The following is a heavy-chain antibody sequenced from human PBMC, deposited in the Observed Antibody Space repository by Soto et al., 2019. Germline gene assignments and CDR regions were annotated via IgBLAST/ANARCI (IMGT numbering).Heavy chain of an antibody. J-gene: IGHJ4*02. D-gene: IGHD3-3*01. V-gene: IGHV3-23*01. CDR1: GFTLRSYA. Sequence: GGSLRLSCAVSGFTLRSYAMTWVRQAPGKGLEWVSALSETEEDTYYADSVKGRFTISTDFLKNTLYLQMNSLRAEDTAVYYCGRSFLSGPDYWGQGTRVTVSS. CDR3: GRSFLSGPDY. CDR2: LSETEEDT.